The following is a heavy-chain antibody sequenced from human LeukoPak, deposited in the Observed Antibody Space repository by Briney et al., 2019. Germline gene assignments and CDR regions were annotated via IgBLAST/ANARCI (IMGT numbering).Heavy chain of an antibody. J-gene: IGHJ6*02. CDR3: ARGGGLDV. Sequence: GGSLRLSCAASGFTFSSYWMNWARQAPGKGLEWVASINHNGNVNYYVDSVKGRFTISRDNAKNSLYLQMSIVRAEDTAVYFCARGGGLDVWGQGATVTVSS. CDR1: GFTFSSYW. CDR2: INHNGNVN. D-gene: IGHD3-16*01. V-gene: IGHV3-7*03.